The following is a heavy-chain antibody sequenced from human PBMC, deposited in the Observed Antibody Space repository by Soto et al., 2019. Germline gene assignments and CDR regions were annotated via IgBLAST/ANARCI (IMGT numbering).Heavy chain of an antibody. CDR3: AREDRDYSNLGNEC. Sequence: SETLSLTCAVSGGSVSSGGSYWSWIRQPPGKGLEWIGYIRYSGSTHYNPSLRGRFTIAVDTSKNQVSLNLSSVTAADTAVYYCAREDRDYSNLGNECWGQGTLVTVSS. CDR1: GGSVSSGGSY. CDR2: IRYSGST. D-gene: IGHD4-4*01. J-gene: IGHJ4*02. V-gene: IGHV4-30-4*01.